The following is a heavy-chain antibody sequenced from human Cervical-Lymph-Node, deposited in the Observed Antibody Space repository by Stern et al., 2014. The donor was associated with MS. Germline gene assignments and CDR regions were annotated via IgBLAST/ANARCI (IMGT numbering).Heavy chain of an antibody. J-gene: IGHJ3*02. D-gene: IGHD6-6*01. Sequence: QVTLRESGPALVKPTQTLTLTCTFSGFSLTTSGMCVSWIRQPPGKALEWLPVIDWDDDKSYNTSLKTRLTISKDTSKNQVVLTMTNMDPVDTATYYCARFYSSSSFADAFDIWGQGTMVTVSS. CDR3: ARFYSSSSFADAFDI. V-gene: IGHV2-70*01. CDR2: IDWDDDK. CDR1: GFSLTTSGMC.